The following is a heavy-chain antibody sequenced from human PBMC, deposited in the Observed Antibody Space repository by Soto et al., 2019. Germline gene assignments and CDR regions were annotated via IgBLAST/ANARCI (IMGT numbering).Heavy chain of an antibody. D-gene: IGHD2-15*01. J-gene: IGHJ5*02. CDR3: ARAICSGGRCFLLDL. CDR2: IKGDGSGI. Sequence: EVQLLESGGGLVPPGGSLRLSCAASGFIFSGYWMHWVRQAPGKGLVWVSRIKGDGSGISYADSVKGRFTISRDNVKKTLYLQMKSLRAEDTAVYYCARAICSGGRCFLLDLWGQGTRVTVSS. V-gene: IGHV3-74*01. CDR1: GFIFSGYW.